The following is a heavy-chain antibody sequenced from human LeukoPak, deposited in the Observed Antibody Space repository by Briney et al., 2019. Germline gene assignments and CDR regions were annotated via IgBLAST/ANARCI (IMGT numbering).Heavy chain of an antibody. CDR1: EFTFSSYT. J-gene: IGHJ4*02. CDR3: ARVRYGDYVSYFDY. D-gene: IGHD4-17*01. Sequence: AGGSLRLSCAASEFTFSSYTMNWVRQAPGKGLEWVSSISSSSSYIYYADSVKGRFTISRDNAKNSLYLQMNSLRAEDTAVYYCARVRYGDYVSYFDYWGQGTLVTVSS. CDR2: ISSSSSYI. V-gene: IGHV3-21*01.